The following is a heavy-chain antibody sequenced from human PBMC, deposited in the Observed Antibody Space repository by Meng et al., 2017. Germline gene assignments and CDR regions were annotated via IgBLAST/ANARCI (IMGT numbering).Heavy chain of an antibody. J-gene: IGHJ4*02. Sequence: QAQLRPSGPVVRKPGASVKVSCKASGYTLAAYWIQWVRQAPGQGLEWMGRIDPKSDNTHYAQKFQGRVTMTRDTSISTAYMELSGLRSDDTAVYYCARDEDISAAGYLLGDFWGQGTLVTASS. CDR2: IDPKSDNT. D-gene: IGHD6-13*01. CDR3: ARDEDISAAGYLLGDF. V-gene: IGHV1-2*06. CDR1: GYTLAAYW.